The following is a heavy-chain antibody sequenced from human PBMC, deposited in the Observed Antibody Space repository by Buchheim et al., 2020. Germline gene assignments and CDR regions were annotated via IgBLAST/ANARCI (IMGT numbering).Heavy chain of an antibody. CDR3: AKAPVGHCSSTSCYFYYYYGMDV. D-gene: IGHD2-2*01. V-gene: IGHV3-30*18. J-gene: IGHJ6*02. CDR2: ISYDGSNK. Sequence: QVQLVESGGGVVQPGRSLRLSCAASGFTFSSYGMHWVRQAPGKGLEWVAVISYDGSNKYYADSVKGRFTISRDNSKNTLYLQMNSLRAEDTAVYYCAKAPVGHCSSTSCYFYYYYGMDVWGQGTT. CDR1: GFTFSSYG.